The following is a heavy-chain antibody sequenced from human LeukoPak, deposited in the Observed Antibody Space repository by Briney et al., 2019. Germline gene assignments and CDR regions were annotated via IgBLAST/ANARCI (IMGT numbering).Heavy chain of an antibody. CDR1: GFSFSAYS. CDR3: ARDYYYDSSGYAGY. V-gene: IGHV3-48*04. J-gene: IGHJ4*02. Sequence: GGSLRLSCVVSGFSFSAYSMNWVRQAPGKGLEWVSYMSSSGSTIYYADSVKGRFTISRDNAKNSLYLQMNSLRAEDTAVYYCARDYYYDSSGYAGYWGQGTLVTVSS. D-gene: IGHD3-22*01. CDR2: MSSSGSTI.